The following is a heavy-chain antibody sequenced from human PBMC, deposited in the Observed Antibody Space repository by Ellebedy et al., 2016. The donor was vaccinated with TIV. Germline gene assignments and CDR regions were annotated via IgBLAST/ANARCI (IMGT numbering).Heavy chain of an antibody. CDR1: GGSISSGDYY. V-gene: IGHV4-30-4*01. Sequence: SETLSLTXTVSGGSISSGDYYWSWIRQPPGKGLEWIGYIYYSGSTYYNPSLKSRVTISIDTSKNQFSLKLSSVTAADTAVYYCARDVGDVVGVIYWFDPWGQGTLVTVST. CDR3: ARDVGDVVGVIYWFDP. CDR2: IYYSGST. J-gene: IGHJ5*02. D-gene: IGHD1-26*01.